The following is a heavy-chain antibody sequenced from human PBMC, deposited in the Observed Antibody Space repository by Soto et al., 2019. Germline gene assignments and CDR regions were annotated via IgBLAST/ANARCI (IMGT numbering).Heavy chain of an antibody. CDR3: ARGYYYYGMDV. J-gene: IGHJ6*02. CDR1: GGYITMDDYY. Sequence: PSETLSLTCTVSGGYITMDDYYWIWIRQAPGKGLEWIGFTYYTGTTYGNPSLKSRVTMSVDPSRTHFSLRLSSVTAADTAVYYCARGYYYYGMDVWGQGTTVTVSS. CDR2: TYYTGTT. V-gene: IGHV4-30-4*01.